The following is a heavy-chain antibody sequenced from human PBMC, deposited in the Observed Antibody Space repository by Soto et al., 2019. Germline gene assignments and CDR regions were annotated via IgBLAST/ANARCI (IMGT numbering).Heavy chain of an antibody. D-gene: IGHD3-16*01. CDR3: AGGAHGGEYPLFAA. Sequence: QVQLVESGGGLVKPGGSLRLSCAASGFTFSDYYMNWIRQAPGKGLEWISYISGSDRTVYYANSVEGRFTVSRDNAKNPLNLQMNSLGAEDTAVYYCAGGAHGGEYPLFAAWGQGTLVTVSS. CDR1: GFTFSDYY. V-gene: IGHV3-11*01. J-gene: IGHJ5*02. CDR2: ISGSDRTV.